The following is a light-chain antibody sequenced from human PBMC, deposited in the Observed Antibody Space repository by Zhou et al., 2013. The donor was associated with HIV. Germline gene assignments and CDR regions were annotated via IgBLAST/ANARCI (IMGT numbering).Light chain of an antibody. V-gene: IGKV3-15*01. CDR1: QSISNN. CDR2: AAS. J-gene: IGKJ1*01. CDR3: LQCGGSSSWT. Sequence: EIVMTQSPATLSVSPGERVTLSCRASQSISNNLAWYQQKPGQGPRLLIYAASIRATGIPARFSGSGSGTDFNLTISRLEPEDFAVYYCLQCGGSSSWTFGQGTRVEIK.